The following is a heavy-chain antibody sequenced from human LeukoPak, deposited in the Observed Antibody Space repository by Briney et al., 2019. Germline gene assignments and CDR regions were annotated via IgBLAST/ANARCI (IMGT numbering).Heavy chain of an antibody. Sequence: GGSLRLSCSASGFSFSGYAVHWVRQAPGKGLQYVSVISGDGGSTEYADSVRGRFTISRDNSKNRLYLQMSSLRTGDTAVYYCVRRSVDGSAEYFLHWGQGTLVTVSS. CDR3: VRRSVDGSAEYFLH. CDR2: ISGDGGST. V-gene: IGHV3-64D*06. CDR1: GFSFSGYA. J-gene: IGHJ1*01. D-gene: IGHD6-19*01.